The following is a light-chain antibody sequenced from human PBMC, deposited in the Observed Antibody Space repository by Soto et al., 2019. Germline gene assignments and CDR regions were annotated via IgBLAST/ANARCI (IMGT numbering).Light chain of an antibody. CDR1: SSDVGPYNL. CDR2: EVV. Sequence: QSALTQPASVSGSPGQSITISCTGSSSDVGPYNLVSWYQHHPGKAPKLMISEVVKRPSGVSNRFSGSKSGNTASLTISGLQAEDEADYYCCSYAGSSMVVFGGGTKVTAL. CDR3: CSYAGSSMVV. J-gene: IGLJ2*01. V-gene: IGLV2-23*02.